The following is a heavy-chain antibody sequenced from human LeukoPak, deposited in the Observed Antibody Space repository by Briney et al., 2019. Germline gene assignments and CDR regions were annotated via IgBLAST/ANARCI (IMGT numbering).Heavy chain of an antibody. D-gene: IGHD6-13*01. Sequence: PSETLSLTCPVSGGSISGSNSYWGWIRQPPGQGLEWIGSVYETGATDYNPSLRSRVTLFVDTSKNQFSLRLSSVTAADTAVYYCARQPNPASGNDAFDIWGQGTMVTVSS. CDR1: GGSISGSNSY. CDR2: VYETGAT. V-gene: IGHV4-39*01. CDR3: ARQPNPASGNDAFDI. J-gene: IGHJ3*02.